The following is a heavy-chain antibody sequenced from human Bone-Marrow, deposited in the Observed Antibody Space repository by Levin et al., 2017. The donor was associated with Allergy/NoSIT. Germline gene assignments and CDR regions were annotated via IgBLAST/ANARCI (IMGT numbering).Heavy chain of an antibody. Sequence: GSLRLSCAVSGGSISSNNWWSWVRQPPGKGLEWIGEIHNRGNTNYNPSLKSRVIISVDKSKDQFSLQLSSVTAADTAVYYCGGTSRAFVPIDYWGQGTLVTVSS. D-gene: IGHD6-6*01. CDR3: GGTSRAFVPIDY. J-gene: IGHJ4*02. CDR2: IHNRGNT. CDR1: GGSISSNNW. V-gene: IGHV4-4*02.